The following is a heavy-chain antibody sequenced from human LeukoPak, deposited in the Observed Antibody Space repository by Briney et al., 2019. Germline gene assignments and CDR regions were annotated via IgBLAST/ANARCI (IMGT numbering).Heavy chain of an antibody. J-gene: IGHJ4*02. CDR3: AKVYEAYCGGDCYSHFDY. Sequence: GGSLRLSCAASGFTFSSYGMSWVRQAPGKGLEWVSAISGNGGSTYYAESVKGRFTISRDNSKNTLYLQMNSLRAEDTAVYYCAKVYEAYCGGDCYSHFDYWGQGTLVTVSS. D-gene: IGHD2-21*02. V-gene: IGHV3-23*01. CDR2: ISGNGGST. CDR1: GFTFSSYG.